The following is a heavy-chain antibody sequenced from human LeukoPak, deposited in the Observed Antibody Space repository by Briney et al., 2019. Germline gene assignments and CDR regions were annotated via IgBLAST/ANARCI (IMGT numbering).Heavy chain of an antibody. V-gene: IGHV3-48*01. CDR3: AKERGVPAAIQVVPNWFDP. J-gene: IGHJ5*02. CDR2: ISSSSTTI. D-gene: IGHD2-2*02. Sequence: PGGSLRLSCVASGFTFSNYAMNWVRQAPGKGLEWISYISSSSTTIYYADSVKGRFTISRDNSKNTLYLQMNSLRAEDTAVYYCAKERGVPAAIQVVPNWFDPWGQGTLVTVSS. CDR1: GFTFSNYA.